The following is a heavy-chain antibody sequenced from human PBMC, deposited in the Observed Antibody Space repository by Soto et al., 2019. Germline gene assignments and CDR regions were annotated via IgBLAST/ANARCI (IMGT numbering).Heavy chain of an antibody. V-gene: IGHV3-9*01. J-gene: IGHJ4*02. CDR3: AKDKGIVAQKHYFDY. D-gene: IGHD6-13*01. CDR2: IFWNSGGT. Sequence: GGSLRLSCEVSGLRIDDYAMHWVRQVPGKGLEWVSGIFWNSGGTGYADSVKGRFTISRDHAKNYLYMQMNSLRAEDTALYHCAKDKGIVAQKHYFDYWGQGTLVTVSS. CDR1: GLRIDDYA.